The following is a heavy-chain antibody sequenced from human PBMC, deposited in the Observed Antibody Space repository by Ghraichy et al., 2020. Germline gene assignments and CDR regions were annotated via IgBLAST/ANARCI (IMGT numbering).Heavy chain of an antibody. CDR1: GFTFSSYA. J-gene: IGHJ4*02. D-gene: IGHD6-19*01. CDR2: ISGSGGST. CDR3: AKDLEIAVAGRGDY. Sequence: GGSLRLSCAASGFTFSSYAMSWVRQAPGKGLEWVSAISGSGGSTYYADSVKGRFTISRDNSKNTLYLQMNSLRAEDTAVYYCAKDLEIAVAGRGDYWGQGTLVTVSS. V-gene: IGHV3-23*01.